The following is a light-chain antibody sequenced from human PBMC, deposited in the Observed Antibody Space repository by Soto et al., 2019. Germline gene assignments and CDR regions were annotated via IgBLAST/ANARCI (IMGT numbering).Light chain of an antibody. CDR1: QNVDSSS. J-gene: IGKJ1*01. Sequence: DIVLTQSPATLSLSPGERATLSCRASQNVDSSSLAWYQQTPGQAPRLLISGASSRATGISDRFSGSGSGTDFTLTISRLEPEDFAVYYCQLYGGSPEWTFGQGTKVEIK. CDR3: QLYGGSPEWT. V-gene: IGKV3-20*01. CDR2: GAS.